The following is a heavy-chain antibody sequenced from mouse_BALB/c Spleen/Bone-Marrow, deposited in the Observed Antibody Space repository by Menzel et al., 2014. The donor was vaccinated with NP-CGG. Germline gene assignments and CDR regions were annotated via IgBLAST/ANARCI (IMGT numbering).Heavy chain of an antibody. CDR2: VNPNNGGT. CDR3: ARDAMDY. J-gene: IGHJ4*01. V-gene: IGHV1-18*01. CDR1: GYSFTGYY. Sequence: EVMLVESGPDLVKPGASLKISCKASGYSFTGYYMYWLKQSHGKSLEWIGRVNPNNGGTTYNQKFKDKAILTVDKSSTIAYMELRSLTSEDSAVYYCARDAMDYWGQGTSVTVPS.